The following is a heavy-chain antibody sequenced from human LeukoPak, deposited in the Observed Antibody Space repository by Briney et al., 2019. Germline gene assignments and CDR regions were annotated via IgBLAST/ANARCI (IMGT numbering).Heavy chain of an antibody. Sequence: PGRSLRLSCAASGFTFSKYWLHWLRQAPGKGLVWVSRINPDDKSASYADSVKGRFTISRDNAKNSLYLQMNSLRPEDAALYFCAKDSFDTSGFHCFDYWGQGTLVTVSS. CDR2: INPDDKSA. D-gene: IGHD3-22*01. V-gene: IGHV3-74*01. CDR1: GFTFSKYW. J-gene: IGHJ4*02. CDR3: AKDSFDTSGFHCFDY.